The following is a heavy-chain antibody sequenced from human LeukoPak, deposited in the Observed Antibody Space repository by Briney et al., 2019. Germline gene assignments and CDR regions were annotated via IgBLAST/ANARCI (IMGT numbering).Heavy chain of an antibody. Sequence: PGGSLRLSCAASGFTFSDYAMSWIRQAPGQGLEWVSYISRSGDTIDYADSVKGRFSISRDNAKNSLYLQMNSLRAEDTAVYYWAGYHWNSGVVYWGQGTLVNVSS. J-gene: IGHJ4*02. CDR2: ISRSGDTI. D-gene: IGHD1-7*01. CDR1: GFTFSDYA. V-gene: IGHV3-11*01. CDR3: AGYHWNSGVVY.